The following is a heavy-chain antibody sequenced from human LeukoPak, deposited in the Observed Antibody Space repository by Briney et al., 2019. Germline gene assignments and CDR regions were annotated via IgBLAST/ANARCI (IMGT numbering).Heavy chain of an antibody. Sequence: GGSLRLSCAAPGFTFSSHYMHWVRQAPGKGPVWVSRINSDGGSTTYADSVKGRFTISRDNAKNTLYLQMNSLRAADTAVYYCAFYGSGSPSWGQRTLVTVSS. CDR1: GFTFSSHY. CDR3: AFYGSGSPS. V-gene: IGHV3-74*01. J-gene: IGHJ4*01. D-gene: IGHD3-10*01. CDR2: INSDGGST.